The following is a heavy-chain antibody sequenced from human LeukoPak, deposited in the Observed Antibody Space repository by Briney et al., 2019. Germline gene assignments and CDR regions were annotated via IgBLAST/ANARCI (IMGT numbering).Heavy chain of an antibody. CDR2: ISPNSDGE. CDR1: GYRYIGYY. CDR3: SSGRADGMDV. D-gene: IGHD2-15*01. V-gene: IGHV1-2*02. J-gene: IGHJ6*02. Sequence: SVKVSCKTSGYRYIGYYLHWLGQPPGQGREGMGWISPNSDGENYAQKFKGRVSMTRDRPISTAYMELTRVRSDDTVECGCSSGRADGMDVWGQGTTVTVSS.